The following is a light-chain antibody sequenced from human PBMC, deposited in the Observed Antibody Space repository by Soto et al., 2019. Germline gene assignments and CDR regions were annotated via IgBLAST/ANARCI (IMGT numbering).Light chain of an antibody. Sequence: QSVLTQPPSVSGAPVQSVTISCTGSGSNIGAGYDVHWYQQLPGVAPKLLIFDTTNRPSGVPGRFSGSKSGASASLAITGLLPEDEADFFCQSFDTNLNAVVFGGGTKLTVL. CDR3: QSFDTNLNAVV. J-gene: IGLJ2*01. CDR2: DTT. CDR1: GSNIGAGYD. V-gene: IGLV1-40*01.